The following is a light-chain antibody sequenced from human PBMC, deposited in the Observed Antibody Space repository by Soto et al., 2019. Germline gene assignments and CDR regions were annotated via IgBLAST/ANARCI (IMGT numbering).Light chain of an antibody. V-gene: IGLV1-51*02. J-gene: IGLJ3*02. CDR1: SSNIGNSY. Sequence: QSVLTQPPSVSAAPGQKVTISCSGSSSNIGNSYVSWYQQLPGTAPKLLIYENNKRPSGIPDRFSGSQSGTSATLGITGLQTGDEADYYCGTWDSSLSAGVFGGGTKLTVL. CDR2: ENN. CDR3: GTWDSSLSAGV.